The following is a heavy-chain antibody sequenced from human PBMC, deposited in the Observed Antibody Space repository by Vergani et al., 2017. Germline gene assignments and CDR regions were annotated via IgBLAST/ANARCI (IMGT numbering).Heavy chain of an antibody. V-gene: IGHV4-34*01. Sequence: QVQLQQWGAGLLKPSETLSLTCAVYGGSFSGYYWSWIRQPPGKGLEWIGEINHSGSTNYNPSLKSRVTISVDTSKNQFSLKLSSVTAADTAVYYCARGHDYDILTGYYDAFDIWGQGTMVTVSS. D-gene: IGHD3-9*01. CDR1: GGSFSGYY. J-gene: IGHJ3*02. CDR2: INHSGST. CDR3: ARGHDYDILTGYYDAFDI.